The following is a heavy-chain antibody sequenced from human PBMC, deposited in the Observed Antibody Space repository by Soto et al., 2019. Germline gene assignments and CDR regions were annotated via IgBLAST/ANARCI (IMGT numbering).Heavy chain of an antibody. V-gene: IGHV2-5*01. D-gene: IGHD3-22*01. J-gene: IGHJ4*02. CDR1: GFSLSSTGVG. CDR2: INWNDDK. CDR3: ARSGHNSGFFYYDY. Sequence: QITLKESGPTLVKVTQTVTLTCTFSGFSLSSTGVGVGWIRQPPGKALEGLALINWNDDKRYNPSLKSRLTITQDTSKNQVVLTMTNMDPADTATYYCARSGHNSGFFYYDYWGQGTLVTVSS.